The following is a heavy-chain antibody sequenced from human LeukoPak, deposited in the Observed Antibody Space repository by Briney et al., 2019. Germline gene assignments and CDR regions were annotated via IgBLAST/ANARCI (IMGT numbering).Heavy chain of an antibody. D-gene: IGHD2-15*01. Sequence: SETLSLTCAVYGGSFSGYYWSWIRQPPGKGLEWIGEINHSGSTNYNPSLKSRVTISVDTSKNQFSLKLSSVTAADTAVYYCARRGYCSGSSCYLFDYWGQGTLVTVSS. CDR2: INHSGST. J-gene: IGHJ4*02. CDR3: ARRGYCSGSSCYLFDY. V-gene: IGHV4-34*01. CDR1: GGSFSGYY.